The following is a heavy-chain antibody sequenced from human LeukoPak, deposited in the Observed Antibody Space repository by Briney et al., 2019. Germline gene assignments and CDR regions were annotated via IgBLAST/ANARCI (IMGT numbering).Heavy chain of an antibody. CDR3: AREPKQWLTPIDS. Sequence: PGGSLRLSCAASGFSFSNSDMHWVRQATGKGLEWVSAIGAGADTYYPDSGEGRFTISRENAKNSLYLQMNSLRAGDTGVYYCAREPKQWLTPIDSWGQGTLVTVSS. D-gene: IGHD6-19*01. V-gene: IGHV3-13*01. CDR1: GFSFSNSD. J-gene: IGHJ4*02. CDR2: IGAGADT.